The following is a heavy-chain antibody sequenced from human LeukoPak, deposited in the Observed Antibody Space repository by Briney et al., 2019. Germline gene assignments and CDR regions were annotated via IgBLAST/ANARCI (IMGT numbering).Heavy chain of an antibody. J-gene: IGHJ3*01. CDR1: GFTFNGFW. CDR3: ARDDRDPYCSNTSCAYDALDV. V-gene: IGHV3-7*03. CDR2: VNQDGSEK. D-gene: IGHD2-2*01. Sequence: GGSLRLSCAASGFTFNGFWMSWVRPAPGKGLEWVANVNQDGSEKYYVDSVKGRFTISRDNAKNSLYLQMNSLRAEDTAVYYCARDDRDPYCSNTSCAYDALDVWGQGTMVTVSS.